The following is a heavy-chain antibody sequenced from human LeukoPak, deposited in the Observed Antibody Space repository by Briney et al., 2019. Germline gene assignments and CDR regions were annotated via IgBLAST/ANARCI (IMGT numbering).Heavy chain of an antibody. V-gene: IGHV4-59*01. CDR3: ARDGRAGSLFAY. D-gene: IGHD6-19*01. CDR1: GGSISGYY. Sequence: SETLSLTCTVSGGSISGYYWSWIRQPPGKGLEWVGYISYSGSTNYNPSLKSRVTISVDTSKNQFSLKLSSVTAADTAIYYCARDGRAGSLFAYWGQGTLVTVS. J-gene: IGHJ4*02. CDR2: ISYSGST.